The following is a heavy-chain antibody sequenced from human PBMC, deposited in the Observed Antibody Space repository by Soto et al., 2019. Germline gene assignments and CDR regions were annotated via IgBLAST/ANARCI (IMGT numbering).Heavy chain of an antibody. CDR2: IYWDDSK. Sequence: QITLKESGPTLVKPTQTLTLTCTFSWFSLPTDRVGVGWLRQPPGDSLEWLAVIYWDDSKTYRPSLERRLTITKDTSKNQVALTIANMYSLDTSTYYCAHAYGGRSLYCGQGTLVTGAS. CDR3: AHAYGGRSLY. V-gene: IGHV2-5*02. CDR1: WFSLPTDRVG. D-gene: IGHD1-26*01. J-gene: IGHJ4*02.